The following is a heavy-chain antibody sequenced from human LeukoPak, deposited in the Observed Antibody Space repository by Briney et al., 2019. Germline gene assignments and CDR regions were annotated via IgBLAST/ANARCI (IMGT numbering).Heavy chain of an antibody. CDR1: GFTFSRYS. Sequence: PGGSLRLPCAASGFTFSRYSMNWVRQAPGKGLEWVSYISSSSSTIYYADSVKGRFTISRDNAKNSLYLQMSSLRDEDTAVYYCARSRADVYWGQGTLVTVSS. J-gene: IGHJ4*02. CDR2: ISSSSSTI. V-gene: IGHV3-48*02. CDR3: ARSRADVY.